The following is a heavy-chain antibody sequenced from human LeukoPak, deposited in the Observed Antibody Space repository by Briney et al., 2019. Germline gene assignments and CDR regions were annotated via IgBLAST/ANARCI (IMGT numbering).Heavy chain of an antibody. J-gene: IGHJ4*02. CDR2: ISGSGGST. Sequence: GGSLRLSCAASGFTFSNYAMSWVRQAPGKGLEWVSVISGSGGSTYYADSVKGRFTISRDNSKDTLFLQMNSLRTEDTAVYYCAKRSNFWTGYLDYWGQGALVTVSS. CDR1: GFTFSNYA. CDR3: AKRSNFWTGYLDY. D-gene: IGHD3/OR15-3a*01. V-gene: IGHV3-23*01.